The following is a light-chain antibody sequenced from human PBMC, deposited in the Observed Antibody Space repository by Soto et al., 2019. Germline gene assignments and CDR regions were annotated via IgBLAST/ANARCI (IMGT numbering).Light chain of an antibody. Sequence: EIVLTQSPGTLSLSPGERATLSCRASQKISTSYLAWYQQKVAQAPSLXIYHTSTREAGIPDRFSGSGAGTEFTRTISRLEPEDFAIDYCQQYGRSTITFGQGTRLEIK. CDR3: QQYGRSTIT. V-gene: IGKV3-20*01. CDR2: HTS. J-gene: IGKJ5*01. CDR1: QKISTSY.